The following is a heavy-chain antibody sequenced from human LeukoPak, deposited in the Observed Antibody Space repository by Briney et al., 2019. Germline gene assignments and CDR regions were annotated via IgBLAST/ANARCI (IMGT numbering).Heavy chain of an antibody. CDR2: TYYSGST. V-gene: IGHV4-39*07. CDR3: ARGIAVAGPTRDSFDY. J-gene: IGHJ4*02. D-gene: IGHD6-19*01. Sequence: PSETLSLTCTVSGGSISSSSYYWGWIRQPPGKGLEWIGSTYYSGSTYYNPSLKSRVTISVDTSKNQFSLKLSSVTAADTAVYYCARGIAVAGPTRDSFDYWGQGTLVTVSS. CDR1: GGSISSSSYY.